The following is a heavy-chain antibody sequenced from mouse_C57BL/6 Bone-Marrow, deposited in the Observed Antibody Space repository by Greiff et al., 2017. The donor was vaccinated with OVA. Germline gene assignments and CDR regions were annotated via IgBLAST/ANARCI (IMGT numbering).Heavy chain of an antibody. J-gene: IGHJ2*01. CDR1: GYTFTSYW. CDR2: IHPNSGST. CDR3: ARWGDSSASLPFAS. D-gene: IGHD3-2*02. Sequence: QVQLQQPGAELVKPGASVKLSCKASGYTFTSYWMHWVKQRPGQGLEWIGMIHPNSGSTNYNEKFKSKATLTVDKSSSTAYMQLSSLTSEDSAVYYCARWGDSSASLPFASGVQDTTLTFSS. V-gene: IGHV1-64*01.